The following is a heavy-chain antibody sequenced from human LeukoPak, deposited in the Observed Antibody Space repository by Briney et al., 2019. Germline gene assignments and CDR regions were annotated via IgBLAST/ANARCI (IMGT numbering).Heavy chain of an antibody. J-gene: IGHJ4*02. CDR3: ARRYLYYFDY. V-gene: IGHV1-46*01. CDR1: GYTFTHYS. D-gene: IGHD1-1*01. Sequence: PGASVKVSCKASGYTFTHYSMHWVRQAPGQGLEWMGIINPSGGSTSYAQKFQGRVTMTRDMSTSTVYMELSSLRSEDTAVYYCARRYLYYFDYWGQGTLVTVSS. CDR2: INPSGGST.